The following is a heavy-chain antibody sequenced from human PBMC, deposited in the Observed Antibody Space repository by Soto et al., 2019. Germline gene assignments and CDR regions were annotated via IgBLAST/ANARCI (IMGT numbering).Heavy chain of an antibody. CDR3: TTAYSSVTIFGVVNKDAFDI. CDR2: IKSKTDGGTT. D-gene: IGHD3-3*01. Sequence: GGSLRLSCAASGFTFSNAWMSWVRQAPGKGLEWVGRIKSKTDGGTTDYAAPVKGRFTISRDDSKNTLYLQMNSLKTEDTAVYYCTTAYSSVTIFGVVNKDAFDIWGQGTMVTVSS. CDR1: GFTFSNAW. V-gene: IGHV3-15*01. J-gene: IGHJ3*02.